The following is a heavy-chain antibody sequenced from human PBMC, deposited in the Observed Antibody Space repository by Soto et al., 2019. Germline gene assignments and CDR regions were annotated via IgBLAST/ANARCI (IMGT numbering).Heavy chain of an antibody. J-gene: IGHJ6*02. CDR2: IYSGGGT. CDR3: ARDVITGTPPRYYYYGMDV. V-gene: IGHV3-53*01. Sequence: GGSLRLSCAASGFTVSSNYMSWVRQAPGKGLKWVSVIYSGGGTYYADSVKGRFTISRDNSKNTLYLQMNSLRAEDTAVYYCARDVITGTPPRYYYYGMDVWGQGTTVTVSS. CDR1: GFTVSSNY. D-gene: IGHD1-7*01.